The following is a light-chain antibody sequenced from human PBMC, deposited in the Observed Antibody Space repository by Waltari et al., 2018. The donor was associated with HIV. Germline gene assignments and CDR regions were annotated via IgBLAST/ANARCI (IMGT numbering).Light chain of an antibody. V-gene: IGLV2-23*02. CDR3: SSHVDFIEVM. Sequence: QSALTQSASVFGSPGQSITISCTGSSSDVGSHNFVSWYQQHQGKAPKSIIYEVSKRPSGVSNRFSGSKSGNTASLTISGLQAEDEADYYCSSHVDFIEVMFGGGTKLTVL. CDR1: SSDVGSHNF. CDR2: EVS. J-gene: IGLJ3*02.